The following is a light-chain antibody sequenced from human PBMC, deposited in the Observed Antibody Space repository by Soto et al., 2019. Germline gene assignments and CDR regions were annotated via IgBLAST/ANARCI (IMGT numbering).Light chain of an antibody. CDR1: SSNIGSNN. V-gene: IGLV1-44*01. CDR2: SSD. CDR3: AAWDDSRSGVV. J-gene: IGLJ2*01. Sequence: QSVLTQSPSASGTPGQRVIIACSGSSSNIGSNNVNWYRHLPGAAPQILIFSSDQRPSGVPDRFSGSKSGTTASLAISGLQAGDEADYYCAAWDDSRSGVVFGGGTKVTVL.